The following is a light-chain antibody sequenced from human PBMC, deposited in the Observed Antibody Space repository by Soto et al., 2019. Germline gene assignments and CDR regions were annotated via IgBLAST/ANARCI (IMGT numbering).Light chain of an antibody. CDR3: QQYDSTPPT. CDR1: QSVNSNY. Sequence: PGDRATLSCRASQSVNSNYLAWYQRKPGQAPGLLIYGASNRATDIPYRFSASGSGTDFTLTITRLEAEDFAVYYCQQYDSTPPTFGQGTKVEVK. J-gene: IGKJ1*01. CDR2: GAS. V-gene: IGKV3-20*01.